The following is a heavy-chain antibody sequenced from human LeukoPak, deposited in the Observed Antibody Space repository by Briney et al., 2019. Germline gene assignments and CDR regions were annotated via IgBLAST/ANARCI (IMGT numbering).Heavy chain of an antibody. Sequence: SETLSLTCTVSGGSISSYYWSWIRQPPGKGLEWIGYIYYSGSTNYNPSLKSRVTISVDTSKNQFSLQLNSVTPEDTAVYYCARDKDSITFGGVIPHGMDVWGQGTTVTVSS. V-gene: IGHV4-59*12. CDR3: ARDKDSITFGGVIPHGMDV. CDR2: IYYSGST. D-gene: IGHD3-16*02. CDR1: GGSISSYY. J-gene: IGHJ6*02.